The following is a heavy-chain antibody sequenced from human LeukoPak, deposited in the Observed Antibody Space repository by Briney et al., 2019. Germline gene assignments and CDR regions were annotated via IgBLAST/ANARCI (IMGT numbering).Heavy chain of an antibody. V-gene: IGHV3-7*01. J-gene: IGHJ3*02. CDR3: ATSQSTSGQYGNAFDI. CDR2: IKQEGREK. CDR1: GFTPSSYW. D-gene: IGHD2-15*01. Sequence: GGSLRLSCAASGFTPSSYWMSWVRPAPGKGLEWVGNIKQEGREKSDGDSVKGRFTISRDNAKNSLYLQMNSLRAEDTAVYYCATSQSTSGQYGNAFDIWGQGTMVSVSS.